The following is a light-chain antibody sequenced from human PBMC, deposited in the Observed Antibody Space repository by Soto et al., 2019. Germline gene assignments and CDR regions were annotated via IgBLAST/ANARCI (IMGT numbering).Light chain of an antibody. J-gene: IGKJ2*01. CDR1: QSVSSTY. CDR2: GAS. CDR3: HQHGSAPYT. V-gene: IGKV3-20*01. Sequence: EIVLTQSPGTLSLSPGERATLSCRASQSVSSTYLAWYQQKPGQAPRLLISGASSRATGIPDRFSGSGSGTDFTLIISRLEPEDFALYYCHQHGSAPYTFGQGTRVEIK.